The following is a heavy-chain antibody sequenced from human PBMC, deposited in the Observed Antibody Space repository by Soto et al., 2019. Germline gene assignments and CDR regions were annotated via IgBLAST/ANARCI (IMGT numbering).Heavy chain of an antibody. V-gene: IGHV1-69*04. Sequence: SVKVSCKASGGTFSSYTISWVRQAPGQGLEWMGRIIPILGIANYAQKFQGRVTITADKSTSTAYMELSSLRSEDTAVYYCARDLAYYGSGSYYYPFDYWGQGTLVTVSS. CDR1: GGTFSSYT. CDR2: IIPILGIA. CDR3: ARDLAYYGSGSYYYPFDY. D-gene: IGHD3-10*01. J-gene: IGHJ4*02.